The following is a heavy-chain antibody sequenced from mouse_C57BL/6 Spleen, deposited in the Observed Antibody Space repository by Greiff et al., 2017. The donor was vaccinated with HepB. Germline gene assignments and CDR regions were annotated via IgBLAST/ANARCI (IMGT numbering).Heavy chain of an antibody. CDR2: ISYSGST. J-gene: IGHJ3*01. V-gene: IGHV3-1*01. CDR3: ARRGDGYTAWFAY. D-gene: IGHD2-3*01. Sequence: EVKLVESGPGMVKPSQSLSLTCTVTGYSITSGYDWHWIRHFPGNKLEWMGYISYSGSTNYNPSLKSRISITHDTSKNHFFLKLNSVTTEDTATYYCARRGDGYTAWFAYWGQGTLVTVSA. CDR1: GYSITSGYD.